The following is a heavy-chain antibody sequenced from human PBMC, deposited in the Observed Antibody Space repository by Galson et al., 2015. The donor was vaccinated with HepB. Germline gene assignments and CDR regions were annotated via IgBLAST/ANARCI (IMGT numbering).Heavy chain of an antibody. Sequence: ETLSLTCAVYGGSFGGYYWSWIRQPPGKGLEWIGEINHSGSTNYNPSLKSRVTISVDTSKNQFSLKLSSVTAADTAVYYCVRGPYYSNYLDYWGQGTLVTVSS. D-gene: IGHD4-11*01. CDR3: VRGPYYSNYLDY. V-gene: IGHV4-34*01. J-gene: IGHJ4*02. CDR2: INHSGST. CDR1: GGSFGGYY.